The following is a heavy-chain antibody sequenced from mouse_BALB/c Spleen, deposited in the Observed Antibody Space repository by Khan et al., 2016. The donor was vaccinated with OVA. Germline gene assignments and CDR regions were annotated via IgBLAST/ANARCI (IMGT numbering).Heavy chain of an antibody. Sequence: QVRLQQSGAELARPGASVNLSCKASGYSFTDYYINWVKQRTGQGLEWIGDISPVSGDTYYNERFKGKATLTADKSSSTAYMHLSSLTSEASAVYFCARRNYFGDTFAYWGQGTLVTVSA. V-gene: IGHV1-77*01. D-gene: IGHD1-2*01. CDR1: GYSFTDYY. CDR2: ISPVSGDT. CDR3: ARRNYFGDTFAY. J-gene: IGHJ3*01.